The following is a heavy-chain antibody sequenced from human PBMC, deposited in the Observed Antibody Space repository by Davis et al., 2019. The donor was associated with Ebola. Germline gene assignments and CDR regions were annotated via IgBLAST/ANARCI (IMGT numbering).Heavy chain of an antibody. V-gene: IGHV3-11*04. Sequence: PGGSLRLSCAASGFTFSDYYMSWIRQAPGKGLEWVSYISSSGSTIYYADSVKGRFTISRDNAKNSLYLQMNSLRAEDTAVYYCARVRYSSSWGLFDPWGQGTLVTVSS. CDR2: ISSSGSTI. J-gene: IGHJ5*02. CDR1: GFTFSDYY. CDR3: ARVRYSSSWGLFDP. D-gene: IGHD6-13*01.